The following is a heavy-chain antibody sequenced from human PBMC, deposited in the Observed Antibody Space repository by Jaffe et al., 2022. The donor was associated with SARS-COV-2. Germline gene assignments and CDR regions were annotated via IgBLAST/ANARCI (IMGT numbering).Heavy chain of an antibody. CDR1: GFTFSSYG. Sequence: QVQLVESGGGVVQPGRSLRLSCAASGFTFSSYGMHWVRQAPGKGLEWVAVIWYDGSNKYYADSVKGRFTISRDNSKNTLYLQMNSLRAEDTAVYYCARDSSSRLGYYYYYGMDVWGQGTTVTVSS. CDR3: ARDSSSRLGYYYYYGMDV. V-gene: IGHV3-33*01. CDR2: IWYDGSNK. J-gene: IGHJ6*02. D-gene: IGHD6-13*01.